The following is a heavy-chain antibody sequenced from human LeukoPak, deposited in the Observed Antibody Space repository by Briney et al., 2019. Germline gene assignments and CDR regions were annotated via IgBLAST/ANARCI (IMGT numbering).Heavy chain of an antibody. J-gene: IGHJ4*02. D-gene: IGHD2-15*01. CDR3: ARDPSYCSGGSCYSDY. Sequence: SVKVSCKASGGTFSSYTISWVQQAPGQGLEWIGRIIPILGIANYAQKFQGRVTITADKSTSTAYMELSSLRSEDSAVYYCARDPSYCSGGSCYSDYWGQGTLVTVSS. V-gene: IGHV1-69*04. CDR1: GGTFSSYT. CDR2: IIPILGIA.